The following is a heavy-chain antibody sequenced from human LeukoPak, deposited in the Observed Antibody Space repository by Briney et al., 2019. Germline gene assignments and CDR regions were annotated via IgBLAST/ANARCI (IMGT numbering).Heavy chain of an antibody. CDR3: ARVAEAAAFDS. Sequence: PGGSLRLSCAASGFTFSSYSMNWVRQAPGKGLEWVSSISSSSSYIYYAVSMRGRFTISRDNAKNSLYLQMNSLKPEDTAVYYCARVAEAAAFDSWGQGTLVTVSS. D-gene: IGHD6-13*01. V-gene: IGHV3-21*06. CDR1: GFTFSSYS. J-gene: IGHJ4*02. CDR2: ISSSSSYI.